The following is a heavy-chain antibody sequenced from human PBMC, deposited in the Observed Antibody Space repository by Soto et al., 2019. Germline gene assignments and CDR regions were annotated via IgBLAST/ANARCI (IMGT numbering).Heavy chain of an antibody. CDR1: GGTFSRHA. Sequence: QVQLVQSGSEVKMPGSSVKVSCKTSGGTFSRHAINWVRQAPGQGLEWMGGIIPLFGTTNYAQKFKGRVTISADESSSTADMDLGSLTSEDAAVYYCARSAIHGSSWYFGFDPWGQGTLVTVST. CDR2: IIPLFGTT. J-gene: IGHJ5*02. CDR3: ARSAIHGSSWYFGFDP. V-gene: IGHV1-69*01. D-gene: IGHD6-13*01.